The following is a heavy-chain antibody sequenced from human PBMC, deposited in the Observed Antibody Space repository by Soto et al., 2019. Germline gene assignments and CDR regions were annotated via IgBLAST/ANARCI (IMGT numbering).Heavy chain of an antibody. CDR2: ISGSGGST. Sequence: GGSLRLSCAASGFTFSSYAMSWVRQAPGKGLEWVSAISGSGGSTYYADSVKGRFTISRDNSKNTLYLQMNSLRAEDTAVYYCANYYDSSGYLGYWGQGTLVTVSS. V-gene: IGHV3-23*01. CDR1: GFTFSSYA. J-gene: IGHJ4*02. D-gene: IGHD3-22*01. CDR3: ANYYDSSGYLGY.